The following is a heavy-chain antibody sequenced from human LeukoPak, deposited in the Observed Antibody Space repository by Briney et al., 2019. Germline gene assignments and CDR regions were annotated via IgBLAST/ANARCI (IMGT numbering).Heavy chain of an antibody. V-gene: IGHV3-23*01. D-gene: IGHD6-19*01. CDR3: AKVSSGWPFDY. CDR2: ISSSGGST. J-gene: IGHJ4*02. Sequence: GGSLRLSCAASGFTFSSYAMSWVRQAPGKGLEWVSAISSSGGSTYYADSVKGRFTIPRDNSKNTLYLQMNSLRAEDTAVYYCAKVSSGWPFDYWGQGTLVTVSS. CDR1: GFTFSSYA.